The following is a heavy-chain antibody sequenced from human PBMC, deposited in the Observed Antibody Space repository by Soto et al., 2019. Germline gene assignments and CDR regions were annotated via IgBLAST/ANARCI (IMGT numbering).Heavy chain of an antibody. Sequence: GGSLSLSCAASGFSFSSYAMNWVRQAPGKGLEWVSAISGSGGSTYYADSVKGRFIISRDISKNTLYLQMNSLRAEDTAVYYCAKDSGSWPYYSDYWGQGTLVTVSS. CDR1: GFSFSSYA. CDR2: ISGSGGST. J-gene: IGHJ4*02. D-gene: IGHD6-13*01. CDR3: AKDSGSWPYYSDY. V-gene: IGHV3-23*01.